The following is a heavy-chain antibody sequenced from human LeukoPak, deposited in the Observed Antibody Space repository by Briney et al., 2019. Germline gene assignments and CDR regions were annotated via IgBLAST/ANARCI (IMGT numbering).Heavy chain of an antibody. D-gene: IGHD5-24*01. CDR3: TGHGSNSY. CDR1: GFSINNNG. Sequence: GGSLRLSCVVSGFSINNNGLSWFRQAPGKGLEWVSDMSGVGSTYYAESVKGRFTISRDNFKNTFFLQMNSLRAEDTALYYATGHGSNSYWGQGALVAVSS. J-gene: IGHJ4*02. V-gene: IGHV3-23*01. CDR2: MSGVGST.